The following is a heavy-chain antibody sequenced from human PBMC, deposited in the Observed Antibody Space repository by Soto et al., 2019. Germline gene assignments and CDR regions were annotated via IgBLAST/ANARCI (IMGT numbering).Heavy chain of an antibody. CDR3: TRLMGIAAAGTG. V-gene: IGHV3-73*01. CDR1: GFTFSGSA. CDR2: IRSKANSYAT. D-gene: IGHD6-13*01. Sequence: EVRLVESGGGLVQPGGSLKLSCAASGFTFSGSAMHWVRQASGKGLEWVGRIRSKANSYATAYAASVKGRFTISRDDSKNTAYLQMNSLKTEDTAVYYCTRLMGIAAAGTGWGQGTLVTVSS. J-gene: IGHJ4*02.